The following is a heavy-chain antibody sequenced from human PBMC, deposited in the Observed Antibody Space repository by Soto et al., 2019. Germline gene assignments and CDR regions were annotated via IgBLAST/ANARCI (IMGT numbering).Heavy chain of an antibody. CDR2: IYYSGST. Sequence: QVQLQESGPGLVKPSQTLSLTCTVSGGSISSGGYYWSWIRQHPGKGLEWIGYIYYSGSTYYNPSLQSRVTISVDTSKNQCSLKLSSVTAADTAVYYCARAREGSGYYLTLDAFDIWGQGIMVTVSS. J-gene: IGHJ3*02. CDR3: ARAREGSGYYLTLDAFDI. CDR1: GGSISSGGYY. V-gene: IGHV4-31*03. D-gene: IGHD3-22*01.